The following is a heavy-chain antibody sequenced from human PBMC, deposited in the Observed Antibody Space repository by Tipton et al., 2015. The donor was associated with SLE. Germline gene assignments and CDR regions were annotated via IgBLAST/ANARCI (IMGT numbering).Heavy chain of an antibody. CDR1: GDSISSNSAA. V-gene: IGHV6-1*01. Sequence: GLVKPSQTLSLTCAISGDSISSNSAAWNWIRRSPSRGLEWLGRTYYRSRWYRDYAVSVKSRISIDADTSKNQISLQLNSVTPDDTAVYYCTRDSSISTGGDYFDYWGQGTLVTVSS. CDR2: TYYRSRWYR. J-gene: IGHJ4*02. D-gene: IGHD6-13*01. CDR3: TRDSSISTGGDYFDY.